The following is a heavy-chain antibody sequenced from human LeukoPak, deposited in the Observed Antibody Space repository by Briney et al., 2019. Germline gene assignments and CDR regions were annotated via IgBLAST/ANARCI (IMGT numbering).Heavy chain of an antibody. J-gene: IGHJ4*02. CDR2: FYYSGSM. D-gene: IGHD3-16*01. Sequence: PSETLSLTCTVSGGSLSSTSYYWGWIRQSPGKGLEWIGSFYYSGSMYYNPSLKSRVTISLDTSKNQFSLKLTSVTAADTAVYYGARGILITFGGVLRKGAFDYWGRGTLVTVSS. CDR1: GGSLSSTSYY. CDR3: ARGILITFGGVLRKGAFDY. V-gene: IGHV4-39*01.